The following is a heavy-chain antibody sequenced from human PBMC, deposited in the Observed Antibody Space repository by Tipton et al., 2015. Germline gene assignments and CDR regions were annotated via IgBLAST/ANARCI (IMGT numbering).Heavy chain of an antibody. D-gene: IGHD3-16*01. CDR3: TRASFMREADFDY. J-gene: IGHJ4*02. CDR1: GVSVNSYY. Sequence: TLSLTCTVSGVSVNSYYWGWIRQPPGKGLEYIGYIHYSGNSNYNPSLKSRISMSVDTSKNQISLKMTSVTAADTAFYYCTRASFMREADFDYWGQGTLVRVSS. V-gene: IGHV4-59*02. CDR2: IHYSGNS.